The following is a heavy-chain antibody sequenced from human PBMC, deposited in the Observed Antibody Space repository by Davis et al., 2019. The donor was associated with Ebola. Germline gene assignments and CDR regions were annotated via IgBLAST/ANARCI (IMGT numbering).Heavy chain of an antibody. CDR3: ARQETTYYYDSSGYYGAAKYFQH. V-gene: IGHV6-1*01. Sequence: SETLSLTCAIPGDSVSSNSAAWNWIRQSPSRGLEWLGRTYYRSKWYNDYAVSVKSRITINPDTSKNQLSLKLSSVTAADTAVYYCARQETTYYYDSSGYYGAAKYFQHWGQGTLVTVSS. D-gene: IGHD3-22*01. CDR2: TYYRSKWYN. CDR1: GDSVSSNSAA. J-gene: IGHJ1*01.